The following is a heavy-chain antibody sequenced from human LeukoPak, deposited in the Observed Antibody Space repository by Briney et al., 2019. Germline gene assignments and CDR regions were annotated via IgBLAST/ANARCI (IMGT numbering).Heavy chain of an antibody. CDR2: ISGSGGST. CDR1: GFTFSSYA. V-gene: IGHV3-23*01. D-gene: IGHD1-26*01. Sequence: PGGSLRLSCAASGFTFSSYAMSWVRQAPGKGLEWVSAISGSGGSTYYADSVKGRFTISRDNSKNTLYLQMNSLRAEDTAVYYCAKGPLRGSYYHALDAFDIWGQGTMVTVSS. CDR3: AKGPLRGSYYHALDAFDI. J-gene: IGHJ3*02.